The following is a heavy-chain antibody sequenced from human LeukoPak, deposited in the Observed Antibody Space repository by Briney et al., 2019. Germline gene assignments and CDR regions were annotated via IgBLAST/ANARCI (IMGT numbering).Heavy chain of an antibody. V-gene: IGHV4-4*02. J-gene: IGHJ3*02. CDR1: GGSISSSNW. Sequence: PSGTLSLTCAVAGGSISSSNWWSWVRQPPGKGLEWIGEIYHSGSTNYNPSLKSRVTISVDKSKNQFSLRLSSVTAADTAVYYCAREILLKGDIVVVPAAVRDAFDIWGQGTMVTVSS. D-gene: IGHD2-2*01. CDR3: AREILLKGDIVVVPAAVRDAFDI. CDR2: IYHSGST.